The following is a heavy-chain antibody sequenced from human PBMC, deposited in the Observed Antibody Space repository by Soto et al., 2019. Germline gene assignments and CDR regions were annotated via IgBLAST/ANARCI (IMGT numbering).Heavy chain of an antibody. CDR2: ISANSGET. CDR3: TRRVLGCNIDYCPYIDV. CDR1: GYSFTSHG. J-gene: IGHJ6*03. D-gene: IGHD3-10*01. V-gene: IGHV1-18*01. Sequence: QVQLVQSGAEVKKHGASVKVSCKASGYSFTSHGISWVRQAPGQGLELLAWISANSGETNYAQKLQGRITLTTDQSTSSAYLEPRSMRSEDTGVYYCTRRVLGCNIDYCPYIDVLGKGTTDTVSS.